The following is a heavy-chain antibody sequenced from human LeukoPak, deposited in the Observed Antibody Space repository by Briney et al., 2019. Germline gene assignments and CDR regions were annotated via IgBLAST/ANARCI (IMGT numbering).Heavy chain of an antibody. CDR3: ASNLDYGDSDYWYFDL. V-gene: IGHV3-21*01. CDR2: ISSSSTYI. D-gene: IGHD4-17*01. J-gene: IGHJ2*01. CDR1: GFTFSTYS. Sequence: GGSLRLSCAASGFTFSTYSMNWVRQAPGKGLEWVSSISSSSTYIFYADSVKGRFTISRDNAKNSLYLQMNSLRAEDTAVYYCASNLDYGDSDYWYFDLWGRGTLVTVSS.